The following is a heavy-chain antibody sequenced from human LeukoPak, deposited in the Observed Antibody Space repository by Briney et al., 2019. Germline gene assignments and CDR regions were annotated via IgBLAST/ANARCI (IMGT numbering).Heavy chain of an antibody. CDR2: KYARGDS. Sequence: SETLSLTCTVSGGSISNYYWSWIRQPAGKGLEWIGRKYARGDSNYNPPLQSRVTMSVDTSKNQFSLKLRSVTAVDTAVYYCARGRYCSADVCTGGDSFDIWGQGTMVSVSS. V-gene: IGHV4-4*07. CDR1: GGSISNYY. D-gene: IGHD2-15*01. J-gene: IGHJ3*02. CDR3: ARGRYCSADVCTGGDSFDI.